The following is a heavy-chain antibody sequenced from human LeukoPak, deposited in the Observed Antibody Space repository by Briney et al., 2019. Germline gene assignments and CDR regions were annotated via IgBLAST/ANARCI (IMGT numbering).Heavy chain of an antibody. V-gene: IGHV4-31*03. Sequence: PSETLSLTCTVSGGSISSGGYYWSWIRQHPGKGLEWIGYIYYSGSTYYNPSLKSRVTISVDTSKNQFSLKLSSVTAADTAVYYCARGRAYDYVWGSYRYTPRFDYWGQGTLVTVSS. CDR1: GGSISSGGYY. CDR3: ARGRAYDYVWGSYRYTPRFDY. D-gene: IGHD3-16*02. CDR2: IYYSGST. J-gene: IGHJ4*02.